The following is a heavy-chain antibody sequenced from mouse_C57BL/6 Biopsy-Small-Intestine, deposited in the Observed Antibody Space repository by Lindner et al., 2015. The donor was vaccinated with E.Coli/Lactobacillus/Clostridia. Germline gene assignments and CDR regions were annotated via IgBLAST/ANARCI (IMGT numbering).Heavy chain of an antibody. J-gene: IGHJ2*01. Sequence: VQLQESGPELVKPGASVKISCKASGYSFTGYYMNWVKQSPEKSLEWIGEINPSTGGTTYNQKFKAKATLTVDKSSSTAYMQLKSLTSEDSAVYYCARGPTNADYWGQGTTLTVSS. V-gene: IGHV1-42*01. CDR2: INPSTGGT. D-gene: IGHD6-1*01. CDR3: ARGPTNADY. CDR1: GYSFTGYY.